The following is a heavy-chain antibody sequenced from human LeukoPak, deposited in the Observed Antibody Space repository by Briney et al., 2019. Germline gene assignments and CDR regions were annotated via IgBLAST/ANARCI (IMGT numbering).Heavy chain of an antibody. V-gene: IGHV4-39*07. D-gene: IGHD6-13*01. CDR2: INHSGST. CDR1: GGSISSSTYY. J-gene: IGHJ4*02. CDR3: ARRAAAGMNY. Sequence: SETLSLTCTVSGGSISSSTYYWGWIRQPPGKGLEWIGEINHSGSTNYNPSLKSRVTISVDTSKNQFSLKLSSVTAADTAVYYCARRAAAGMNYWGQGTLVTVSS.